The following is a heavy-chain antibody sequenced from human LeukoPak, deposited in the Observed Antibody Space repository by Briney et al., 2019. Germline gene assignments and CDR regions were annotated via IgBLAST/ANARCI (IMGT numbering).Heavy chain of an antibody. CDR2: ISAYNGNT. Sequence: ASVKVSCKASGYTFTSYGISWVRQAPGQGLEWMGWISAYNGNTNYAQKLQGRVTMTTDTSTSTAYMELRSLRSDDTAVYYCARDRYNWNALGCPFDYWGQGTLVTVSS. D-gene: IGHD1-1*01. J-gene: IGHJ4*02. CDR3: ARDRYNWNALGCPFDY. V-gene: IGHV1-18*04. CDR1: GYTFTSYG.